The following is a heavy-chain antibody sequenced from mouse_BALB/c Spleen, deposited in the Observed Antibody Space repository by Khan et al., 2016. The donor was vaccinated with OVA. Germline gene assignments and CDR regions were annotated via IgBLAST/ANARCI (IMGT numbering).Heavy chain of an antibody. V-gene: IGHV1-77*01. Sequence: QVRLQQSGADLVRPGASVKLSCKVSGYTFTDVYINWVKQRTGQGLEWIGEITPGSGDTFYNERFKGKATLTEDKSSNTAYMQLCSMKSEASAVYFCAGSDCCGYAIAYWGQGTLVTVSA. CDR2: ITPGSGDT. D-gene: IGHD1-2*01. J-gene: IGHJ3*01. CDR1: GYTFTDVY. CDR3: AGSDCCGYAIAY.